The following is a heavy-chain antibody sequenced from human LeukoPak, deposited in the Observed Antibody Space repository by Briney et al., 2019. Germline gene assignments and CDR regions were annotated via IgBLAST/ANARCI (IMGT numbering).Heavy chain of an antibody. CDR3: AKPRAMTTGVGRYFDL. D-gene: IGHD1-1*01. CDR2: ISGGGENT. Sequence: PGGSLRLSCAASGFIVSANYMSWVRQAPGKGLEWVSAISGGGENTYYGDSVKGRFTVSRDNSKNTLYLQMNSLRAEDTATYYCAKPRAMTTGVGRYFDLWGRGTLVTVSS. V-gene: IGHV3-23*01. CDR1: GFIVSANY. J-gene: IGHJ2*01.